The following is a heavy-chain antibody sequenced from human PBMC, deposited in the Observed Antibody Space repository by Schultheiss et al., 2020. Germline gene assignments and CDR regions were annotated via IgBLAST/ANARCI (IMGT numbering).Heavy chain of an antibody. CDR3: AKEGIAVAGGSFYYMDV. V-gene: IGHV3-30*18. J-gene: IGHJ6*03. Sequence: GGSLRLSCAASGFTFSSYGMHWVRQAPGKGLEWVAVISYDGSNKYYADSVKGRFTISRDNSKNTLYLQMNSLRAEDTAVYYCAKEGIAVAGGSFYYMDVWGTGTTVTVAS. D-gene: IGHD6-19*01. CDR1: GFTFSSYG. CDR2: ISYDGSNK.